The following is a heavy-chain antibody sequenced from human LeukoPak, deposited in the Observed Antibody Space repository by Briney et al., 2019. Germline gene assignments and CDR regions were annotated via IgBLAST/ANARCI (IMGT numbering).Heavy chain of an antibody. CDR1: GGSISSSNW. CDR2: IYHSGST. Sequence: SGTLSLTCAVSGGSISSSNWWSWVRQPPGKGLKWIGEIYHSGSTNYNPSLKSRVTISVDKSKNQFSLKLSSVTAADAAVYYCARDWGESGSYIFDYWGQGTLVTVSS. CDR3: ARDWGESGSYIFDY. D-gene: IGHD1-26*01. J-gene: IGHJ4*02. V-gene: IGHV4-4*02.